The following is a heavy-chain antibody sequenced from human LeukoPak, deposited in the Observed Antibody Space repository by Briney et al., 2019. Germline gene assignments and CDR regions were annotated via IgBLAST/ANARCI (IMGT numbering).Heavy chain of an antibody. J-gene: IGHJ4*02. V-gene: IGHV3-15*01. Sequence: AGSLRLSCAASGFTLTNAWMSWVRQTPGKGLEWVGRIKSKTDGGTTDYAAPVKGRFTISRDDSKNTLYLQMNSLKIEDTAVYYCAARYNWNDLAYWGQGTLVTVSS. D-gene: IGHD1-1*01. CDR2: IKSKTDGGTT. CDR3: AARYNWNDLAY. CDR1: GFTLTNAW.